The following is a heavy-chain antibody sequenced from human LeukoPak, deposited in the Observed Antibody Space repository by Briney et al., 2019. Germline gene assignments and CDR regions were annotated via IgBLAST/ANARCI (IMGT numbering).Heavy chain of an antibody. J-gene: IGHJ5*02. CDR2: ISGSGGST. CDR3: AKDSRYQLSNWFDP. Sequence: PPGGSLRLSCAASGFTFSSYAMGWVRQAPGKGLEWVSAISGSGGSTYYADSVKGRFTISRDNSKNTLYLQMNSLRAEDTAVYYCAKDSRYQLSNWFDPWGQGTLVTVSS. CDR1: GFTFSSYA. D-gene: IGHD2-2*01. V-gene: IGHV3-23*01.